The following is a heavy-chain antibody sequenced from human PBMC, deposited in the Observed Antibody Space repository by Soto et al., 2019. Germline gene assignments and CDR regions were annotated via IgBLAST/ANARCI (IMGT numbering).Heavy chain of an antibody. CDR2: IKGDGSGI. CDR1: GFIFSGYW. CDR3: ARVICSGGRCLVLGL. Sequence: EVQLLESGAGLVPPGGSLRLSCAASGFIFSGYWMHWDRQPPGKGLVWVSRIKGDGSGISYADSVKGRFTISRDNVENTLYLQMNRLRVEDTAVYFSARVICSGGRCLVLGLWGQGTRVTVSS. J-gene: IGHJ4*02. D-gene: IGHD2-15*01. V-gene: IGHV3-74*01.